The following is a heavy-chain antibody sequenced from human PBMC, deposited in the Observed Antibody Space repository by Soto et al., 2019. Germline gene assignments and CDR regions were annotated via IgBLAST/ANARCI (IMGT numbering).Heavy chain of an antibody. Sequence: PGESLKISCKGSGYSFTNYWIGWVRQMPGKGLEWMGLIYPGDSDTRYSPSFEGQVTISADKSISTAYLQWSGLKASDTAMYYCARRKASSTTSLSFRAGFDYWGQGTLVTVPS. CDR1: GYSFTNYW. CDR2: IYPGDSDT. CDR3: ARRKASSTTSLSFRAGFDY. J-gene: IGHJ4*02. D-gene: IGHD2-2*01. V-gene: IGHV5-51*01.